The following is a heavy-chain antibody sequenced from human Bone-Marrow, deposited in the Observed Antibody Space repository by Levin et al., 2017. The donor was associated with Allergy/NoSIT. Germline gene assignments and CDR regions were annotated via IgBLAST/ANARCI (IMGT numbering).Heavy chain of an antibody. CDR1: GYQFTDYW. D-gene: IGHD3-10*01. J-gene: IGHJ4*02. Sequence: SGGSLRLSCQGSGYQFTDYWIGWVRQLPGKGLEWMGNIYPGDSETRSSPSFQGQVTISVDKSINTAYLQWDSLRASDTGMYYFASQSAELPPYGGEWVEEHYFDYWGQGTLVTVSS. V-gene: IGHV5-51*01. CDR2: IYPGDSET. CDR3: ASQSAELPPYGGEWVEEHYFDY.